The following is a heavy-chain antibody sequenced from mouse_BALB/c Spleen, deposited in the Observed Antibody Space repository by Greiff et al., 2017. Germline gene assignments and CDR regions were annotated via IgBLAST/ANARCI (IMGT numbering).Heavy chain of an antibody. J-gene: IGHJ4*01. D-gene: IGHD2-10*02. CDR2: INSNGGST. CDR3: ARAWYGNYDYAMDY. V-gene: IGHV5-6-3*01. CDR1: GFTFSSYG. Sequence: EVNVVESGGGLVQPGGSLKLSCAASGFTFSSYGMSWVRQTPDKRLELVATINSNGGSTYYPDSVKGRFTISRDNAKNTLYLQMSSLKSEDTAMYYCARAWYGNYDYAMDYWGQGTSVTVSS.